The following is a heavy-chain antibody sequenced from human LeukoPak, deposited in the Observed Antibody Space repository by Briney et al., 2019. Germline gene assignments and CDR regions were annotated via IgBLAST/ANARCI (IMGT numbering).Heavy chain of an antibody. CDR1: GGTFSSYA. CDR3: ARVFREQWLERGSRYYYMDV. CDR2: IIPIFGTA. D-gene: IGHD6-19*01. Sequence: SVKVSCKASGGTFSSYAISWVRQAPGQGLEWMGGIIPIFGTANYAQKFQGRVTITTDESTSTAYMELSSLRSEDTAVYYCARVFREQWLERGSRYYYMDVWGKGTTVTVSS. J-gene: IGHJ6*03. V-gene: IGHV1-69*05.